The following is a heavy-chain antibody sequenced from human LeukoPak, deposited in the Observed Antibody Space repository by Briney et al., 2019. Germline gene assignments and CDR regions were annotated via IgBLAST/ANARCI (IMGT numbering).Heavy chain of an antibody. J-gene: IGHJ3*02. D-gene: IGHD6-25*01. V-gene: IGHV1-69*04. Sequence: GASVKVSCKASGGTFSSYAISWVRQAPGQGLEWMGRIIPILGIANYAQKLQGRVTITADKSTSTAYMELSSLRSEDTAVYYCARFCRTAAPYAFDIWGQGTMVTVSS. CDR3: ARFCRTAAPYAFDI. CDR1: GGTFSSYA. CDR2: IIPILGIA.